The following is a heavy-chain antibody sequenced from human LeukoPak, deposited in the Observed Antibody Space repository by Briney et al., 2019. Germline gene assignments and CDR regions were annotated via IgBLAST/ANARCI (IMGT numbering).Heavy chain of an antibody. J-gene: IGHJ4*02. CDR1: GLTFDDYA. CDR2: ISWNSGSI. Sequence: GGSLRLSCAASGLTFDDYAMHWVRQAPGKGLEWVSGISWNSGSIGYADSVKGRFTISRDNAKNSLYLQLNSLRAEDTALYYCAKALSSGYYGIDYWGQGTLVTVSS. D-gene: IGHD3-22*01. CDR3: AKALSSGYYGIDY. V-gene: IGHV3-9*01.